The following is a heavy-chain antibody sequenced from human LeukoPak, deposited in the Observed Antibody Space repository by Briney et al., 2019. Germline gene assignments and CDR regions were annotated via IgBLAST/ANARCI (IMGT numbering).Heavy chain of an antibody. CDR3: ARDSSGYGGKVY. CDR2: ISYDGSNK. Sequence: GGSLRLSCAASGFTFSSYAMHWVRQAPGKGLEWVAVISYDGSNKYYADSVKGRFTISRDNSKNTLYLQMNSLRAEDTAVYYCARDSSGYGGKVYWGQGTLVTVSS. J-gene: IGHJ4*02. D-gene: IGHD3-22*01. CDR1: GFTFSSYA. V-gene: IGHV3-30-3*01.